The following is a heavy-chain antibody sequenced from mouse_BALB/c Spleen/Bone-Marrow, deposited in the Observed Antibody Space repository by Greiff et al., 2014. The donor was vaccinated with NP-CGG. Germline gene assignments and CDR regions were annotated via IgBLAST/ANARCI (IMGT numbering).Heavy chain of an antibody. CDR3: APLSRYFDV. CDR2: IDPFNGGT. CDR1: GYSFTSYY. V-gene: IGHV1S135*01. D-gene: IGHD6-2*01. J-gene: IGHJ1*01. Sequence: VQLQQPGPELMKPGASVKISCKASGYSFTSYYMHWVKQSHGKSLEWIGYIDPFNGGTSYNQKFKGKATLTVDKSSSTAYMHRSSLTSEDSAVYYCAPLSRYFDVWGAGTTVTVSS.